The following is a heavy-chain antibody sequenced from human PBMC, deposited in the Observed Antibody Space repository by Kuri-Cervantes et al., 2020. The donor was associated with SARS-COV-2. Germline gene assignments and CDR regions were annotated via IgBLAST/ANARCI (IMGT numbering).Heavy chain of an antibody. CDR2: IYYSGST. J-gene: IGHJ4*02. Sequence: SETLSLTCTVSGGPISSSSYYWGWIRQPPGKGLEWIGSIYYSGSTYYNPSLKSRVTISVDTSKNQFSLKLSSVTAADTAVYYCARLQVGALDYWGQGTLVTVSS. D-gene: IGHD1-26*01. V-gene: IGHV4-39*07. CDR1: GGPISSSSYY. CDR3: ARLQVGALDY.